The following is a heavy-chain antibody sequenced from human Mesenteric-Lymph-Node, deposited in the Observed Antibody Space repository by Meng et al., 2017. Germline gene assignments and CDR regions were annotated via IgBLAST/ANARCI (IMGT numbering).Heavy chain of an antibody. Sequence: GESLKISCAAPGFTLSYYAMHWVRQAPGKGLDWVAGISNDGSSEYYADSVKGRFTISRDNSKNTLYLQMDSLRDEDTAVYYCASTDKTGYYWGGNSEYFQHWGQGSLVTVSS. D-gene: IGHD3-9*01. CDR2: ISNDGSSE. J-gene: IGHJ1*01. V-gene: IGHV3-30*16. CDR3: ASTDKTGYYWGGNSEYFQH. CDR1: GFTLSYYA.